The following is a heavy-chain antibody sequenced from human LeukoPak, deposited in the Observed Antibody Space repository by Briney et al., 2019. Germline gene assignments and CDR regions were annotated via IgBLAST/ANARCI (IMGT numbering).Heavy chain of an antibody. J-gene: IGHJ4*02. CDR2: ISGSGGST. Sequence: PGGSLRLSCAASGFTFSSYAMSWVRQAPGKGLEWVSAISGSGGSTYYADSVKGRFTISRDNSKNTLYLQMNSLRAEDTAVYYCARGLRVVIDLYYFDYWGQGTLVTVSS. D-gene: IGHD3-3*01. CDR3: ARGLRVVIDLYYFDY. V-gene: IGHV3-23*01. CDR1: GFTFSSYA.